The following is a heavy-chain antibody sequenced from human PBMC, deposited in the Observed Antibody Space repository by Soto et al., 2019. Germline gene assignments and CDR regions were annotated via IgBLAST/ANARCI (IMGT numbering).Heavy chain of an antibody. CDR1: GFTVSTYG. Sequence: QVQLVESGGGVVQPGRSLRLSCAVSGFTVSTYGMHWVRQAPGKGLEWVAAISRDGGTKYYADSVKGRFTISRDNSMNTLFLEMNSLRSDDIAVYYCSGEVASGYWGQGTLVTFSS. V-gene: IGHV3-30*03. CDR3: SGEVASGY. D-gene: IGHD2-21*01. CDR2: ISRDGGTK. J-gene: IGHJ4*02.